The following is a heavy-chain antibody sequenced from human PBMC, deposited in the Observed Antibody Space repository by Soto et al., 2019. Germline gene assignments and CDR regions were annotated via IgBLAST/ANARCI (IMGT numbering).Heavy chain of an antibody. CDR3: ARPRSSGYAGEFDY. CDR2: IYYSGST. CDR1: GGSISPYY. D-gene: IGHD3-22*01. V-gene: IGHV4-59*01. J-gene: IGHJ4*02. Sequence: PSETLSLTCTVSGGSISPYYWSWIRQPPGKGLEWIGYIYYSGSTNYNPSLKSRVTISVDRSQNQLSLMLTSVSAADTAVYYCARPRSSGYAGEFDYRGQGTLVTVSS.